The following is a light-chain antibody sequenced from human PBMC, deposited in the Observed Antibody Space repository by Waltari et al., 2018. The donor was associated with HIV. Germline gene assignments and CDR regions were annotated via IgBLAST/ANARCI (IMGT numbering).Light chain of an antibody. CDR2: EVF. J-gene: IGLJ2*01. CDR1: TSDVGAYNY. V-gene: IGLV2-8*01. CDR3: TSYAGRNTLV. Sequence: QSVLTQPPSASGSPGQSVTISCTGKTSDVGAYNYVSWYQQHPGKAPKLMIYEVFKRPSGVPDRFSGSKSGNTASLTVSGLQAEDEADYYCTSYAGRNTLVFGGGTKVTVL.